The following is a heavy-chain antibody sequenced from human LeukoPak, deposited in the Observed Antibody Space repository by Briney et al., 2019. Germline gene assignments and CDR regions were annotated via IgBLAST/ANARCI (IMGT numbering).Heavy chain of an antibody. CDR1: GYTFTSYA. D-gene: IGHD4/OR15-4a*01. CDR3: ARIPYGDNSDY. Sequence: ASVKVSCKASGYTFTSYAMNWVRQAPGQRLEWMGWINTNTGNPTYAQGFTGRSVFSLDTSVSTAYLQISSLKAEDTAVYYCARIPYGDNSDYWGQGTLVTVSS. V-gene: IGHV7-4-1*02. CDR2: INTNTGNP. J-gene: IGHJ4*02.